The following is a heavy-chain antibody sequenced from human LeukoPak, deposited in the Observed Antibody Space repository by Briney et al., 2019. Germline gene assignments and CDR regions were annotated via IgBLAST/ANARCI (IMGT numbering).Heavy chain of an antibody. Sequence: SETLSLTCTVSGGSISSYYWSWIRQPPGKGLEWIGSIYYSGSTYYNPSLKSRVTISVDTSKNQFSLKLSSVTAADTAVYYCATYSSSWYGEFDYWGQGTLVTVSS. CDR2: IYYSGST. V-gene: IGHV4-59*05. J-gene: IGHJ4*02. CDR3: ATYSSSWYGEFDY. D-gene: IGHD6-13*01. CDR1: GGSISSYY.